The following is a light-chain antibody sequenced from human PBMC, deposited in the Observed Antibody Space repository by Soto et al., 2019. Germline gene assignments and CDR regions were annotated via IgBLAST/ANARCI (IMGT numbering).Light chain of an antibody. CDR3: QQYDNLPIT. J-gene: IGKJ5*01. CDR2: DAS. CDR1: QNIRSR. Sequence: DFQMTQSPSTLSASVGGRVTITCRASQNIRSRLAWFQQKPGKAPKLLIYDASNLETGVPSRFSGSGSGTDFTFTISSLQPEDIATYYCQQYDNLPITFGQGTRLEIK. V-gene: IGKV1-33*01.